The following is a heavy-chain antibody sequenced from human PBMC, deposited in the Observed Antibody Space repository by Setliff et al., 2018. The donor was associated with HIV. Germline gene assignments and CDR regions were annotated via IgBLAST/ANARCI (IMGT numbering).Heavy chain of an antibody. CDR3: ARHWLKPIQELQQLPLLDYFDY. V-gene: IGHV4-38-2*01. CDR1: SYSISSGYY. Sequence: SETLSLTCAVSSYSISSGYYWGWIRQPPGKGLEWIGSIYHSGSTYYNPSLKSRVTISVDTSKNQFSLKLSFVTAADTAVYYCARHWLKPIQELQQLPLLDYFDYWGQGTLVTVSS. CDR2: IYHSGST. J-gene: IGHJ4*02. D-gene: IGHD6-13*01.